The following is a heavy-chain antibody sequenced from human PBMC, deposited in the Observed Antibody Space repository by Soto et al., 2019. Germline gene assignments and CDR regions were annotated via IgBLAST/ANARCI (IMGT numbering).Heavy chain of an antibody. V-gene: IGHV1-46*01. D-gene: IGHD3-22*01. CDR3: ARQNYYDSSGYYSAYYDY. J-gene: IGHJ4*02. CDR2: INPSGGST. Sequence: APVKVSSKASGYTFTSYYMHLGRQAPGQRLEWMGIINPSGGSTSYAQKFQGRVTMTRDTSTSTVYMELSSLRSEDTAVYYCARQNYYDSSGYYSAYYDYWGQGTLVTVSS. CDR1: GYTFTSYY.